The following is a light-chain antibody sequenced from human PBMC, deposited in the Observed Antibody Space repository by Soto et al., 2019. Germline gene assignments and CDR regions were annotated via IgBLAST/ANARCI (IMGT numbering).Light chain of an antibody. CDR1: QGIGDD. V-gene: IGKV1-17*01. CDR3: LQHNTYPWT. J-gene: IGKJ1*01. Sequence: IQMTQSTSSLAASVGDRVIITCRASQGIGDDLGWYQQKPGKAPKRLIYAASSLQSGVPSRFSGSGSGTDFTLTISSLQPDDFASYYCLQHNTYPWTFGPGTKVEVK. CDR2: AAS.